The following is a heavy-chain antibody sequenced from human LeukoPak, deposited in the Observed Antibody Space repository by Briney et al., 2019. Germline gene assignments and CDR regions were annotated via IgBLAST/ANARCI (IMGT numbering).Heavy chain of an antibody. Sequence: ASVKVSCKASGYTFKSYAISWVRQAPGQGLEWMGWINTYNGDTNYAQKFQGRVTMTTDTSTSTAYMELRSLRSDDTAVYYCARDPSNTSGWYIYFDYWGQGALVTVSS. D-gene: IGHD6-19*01. CDR3: ARDPSNTSGWYIYFDY. V-gene: IGHV1-18*01. J-gene: IGHJ4*02. CDR1: GYTFKSYA. CDR2: INTYNGDT.